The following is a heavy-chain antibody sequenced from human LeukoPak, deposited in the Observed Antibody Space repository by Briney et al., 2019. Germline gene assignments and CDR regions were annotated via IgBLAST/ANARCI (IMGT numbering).Heavy chain of an antibody. V-gene: IGHV3-23*01. CDR2: MSGSDGQT. CDR3: AKRVRDGYNTPIDY. D-gene: IGHD5-24*01. J-gene: IGHJ4*02. Sequence: GGSLRLSRAASGFTVCNLYMSWVRQAPGEGLEWDSGMSGSDGQTHYADSVKRRFTITRDNSKNTVYLEMNSLRADDTALYYCAKRVRDGYNTPIDYWGQGTLVTVSS. CDR1: GFTVCNLY.